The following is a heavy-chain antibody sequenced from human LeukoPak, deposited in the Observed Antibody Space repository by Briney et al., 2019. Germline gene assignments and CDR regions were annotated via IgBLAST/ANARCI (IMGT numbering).Heavy chain of an antibody. V-gene: IGHV4-4*02. CDR2: IYHSGST. D-gene: IGHD3-16*01. CDR1: GDSISSSNW. J-gene: IGHJ5*02. CDR3: ARFQTYYGGFSWFDP. Sequence: PSGTLSLTCAVSGDSISSSNWWCWVRQPPGKGLEWIGEIYHSGSTNYNPSLKSRVTISVDTSKNQFSLKLSSVTAADTAVYYCARFQTYYGGFSWFDPWGQGTLVTVSS.